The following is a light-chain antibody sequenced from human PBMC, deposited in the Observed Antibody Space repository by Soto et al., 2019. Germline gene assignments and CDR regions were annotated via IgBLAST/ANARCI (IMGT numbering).Light chain of an antibody. Sequence: DIQMTQSPSSLSASVGDRVTITCRASQDIRSDLAWYQQKPGKAPRRLVFAASSLQTGVPSRFSGDGYATDFTLIISSLQSEDFATYYCLQHNTFPWTFDQGTKVEI. CDR2: AAS. V-gene: IGKV1-17*01. J-gene: IGKJ1*01. CDR1: QDIRSD. CDR3: LQHNTFPWT.